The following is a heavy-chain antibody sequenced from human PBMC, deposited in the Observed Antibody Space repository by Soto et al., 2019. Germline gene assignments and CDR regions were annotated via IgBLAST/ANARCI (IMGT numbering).Heavy chain of an antibody. CDR2: IVPMFGTT. Sequence: SGKVSCKATGSPFSNYAIIWERQAPGQGLEWMGGIVPMFGTTTYAQKFQGRVTVLADKSTTTAYMELSSLRFEDTAVYFCARHRGSSFYDSGRKYEYYHYHGMDACGQGTSVTVSS. J-gene: IGHJ6*02. CDR3: ARHRGSSFYDSGRKYEYYHYHGMDA. V-gene: IGHV1-69*06. D-gene: IGHD3-10*01. CDR1: GSPFSNYA.